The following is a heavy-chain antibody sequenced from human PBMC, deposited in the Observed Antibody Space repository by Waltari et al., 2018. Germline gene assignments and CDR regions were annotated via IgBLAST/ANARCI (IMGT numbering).Heavy chain of an antibody. J-gene: IGHJ3*02. CDR1: GGSISSYY. CDR2: INHSGST. D-gene: IGHD3-3*01. Sequence: QVQLQESGPGLVKPSETLSLTCTVSGGSISSYYWSWIRQPPGKGLEWIGEINHSGSTNYNPHLKSRVTISVDTAKNQFSLKLSSVTAADTAVYYCARGRGVRFLRIWGQGTMVTVSS. V-gene: IGHV4-34*01. CDR3: ARGRGVRFLRI.